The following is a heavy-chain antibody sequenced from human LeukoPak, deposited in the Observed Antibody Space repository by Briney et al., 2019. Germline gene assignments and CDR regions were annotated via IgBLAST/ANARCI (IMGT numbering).Heavy chain of an antibody. CDR3: ASTIAAPYYYYYMDV. Sequence: GGSLRLSCAASGFTFSSYWMSWVRQAPGKGLEWVANIAQDGSEKYYVDSVKGRFTISRDNAKNSLYLQMNSLRAEDTAVCYCASTIAAPYYYYYMDVWGKGTTVTVSS. J-gene: IGHJ6*03. CDR2: IAQDGSEK. V-gene: IGHV3-7*01. D-gene: IGHD6-13*01. CDR1: GFTFSSYW.